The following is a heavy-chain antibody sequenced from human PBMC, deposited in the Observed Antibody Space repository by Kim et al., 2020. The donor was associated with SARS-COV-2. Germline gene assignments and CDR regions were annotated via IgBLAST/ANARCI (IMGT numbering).Heavy chain of an antibody. CDR1: GFTFDDYG. J-gene: IGHJ6*02. D-gene: IGHD6-13*01. V-gene: IGHV3-20*01. CDR2: INWNGGST. Sequence: GGSLRLSCAASGFTFDDYGMSWVRQAPGKGLEWVSGINWNGGSTGYADSVKGRFTISRDNAKNSLYLQMNSLRAEDTALYHCARRWIRGIWYDFSMEGYYYGMEVWGQGTTVTVSS. CDR3: ARRWIRGIWYDFSMEGYYYGMEV.